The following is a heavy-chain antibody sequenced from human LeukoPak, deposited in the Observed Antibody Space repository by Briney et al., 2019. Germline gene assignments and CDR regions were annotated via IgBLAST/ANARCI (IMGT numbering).Heavy chain of an antibody. D-gene: IGHD3-10*01. Sequence: TGGSLRLSCAASGFTVSSNYMSWVRQAPGKGLEWVSIIYSGGSTFYADSVKGRFTISRDNAKNSLYLQMNSLRAEDTAVYYCARPGSPRGGVRGGNWFDPWGQGTLVTVSS. CDR1: GFTVSSNY. CDR2: IYSGGST. V-gene: IGHV3-53*01. CDR3: ARPGSPRGGVRGGNWFDP. J-gene: IGHJ5*02.